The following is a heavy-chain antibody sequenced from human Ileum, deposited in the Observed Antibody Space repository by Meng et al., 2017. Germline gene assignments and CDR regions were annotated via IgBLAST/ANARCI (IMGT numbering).Heavy chain of an antibody. Sequence: QVQLQQWGAGLLKPSETLSLTCAVYGGSFSGYYWSWIRQSPGKGLEWIGEINHSGSTNYNPSLKSRVTISVDTSKNQFSLKLSSVTAADTAVYYCARTRRGSSGWYMGYWGQGTLVTVSS. V-gene: IGHV4-34*01. CDR2: INHSGST. CDR3: ARTRRGSSGWYMGY. CDR1: GGSFSGYY. J-gene: IGHJ4*02. D-gene: IGHD6-19*01.